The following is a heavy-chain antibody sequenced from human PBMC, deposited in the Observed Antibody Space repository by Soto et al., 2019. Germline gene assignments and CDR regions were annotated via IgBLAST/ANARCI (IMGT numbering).Heavy chain of an antibody. D-gene: IGHD1-26*01. CDR3: ATIVEANDY. J-gene: IGHJ4*02. V-gene: IGHV4-4*07. Sequence: PSETLSLTCTVSGGSIYTYSWTWIRQPAGKGLEWIGHIYSSGSANYNPSLKSRVSMSVDTSKNQFSLKLNSVTAADTAVYYCATIVEANDYWGQGTLVTVSS. CDR1: GGSIYTYS. CDR2: IYSSGSA.